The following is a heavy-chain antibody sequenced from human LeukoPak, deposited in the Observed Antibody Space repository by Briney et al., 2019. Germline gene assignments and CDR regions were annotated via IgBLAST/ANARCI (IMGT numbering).Heavy chain of an antibody. Sequence: GGSLRLSCEFTFSDYAVSWVRQAPGRGLEWVPTISGRGDTTYYAGSVRGRFTVSRDNSKNTVFLQMNSLGADDTALYYCAKCLRAGHRPVYTYYYMDVWGKGTTVTVSS. V-gene: IGHV3-23*01. CDR1: TFSDYA. CDR2: ISGRGDTT. D-gene: IGHD5/OR15-5a*01. J-gene: IGHJ6*03. CDR3: AKCLRAGHRPVYTYYYMDV.